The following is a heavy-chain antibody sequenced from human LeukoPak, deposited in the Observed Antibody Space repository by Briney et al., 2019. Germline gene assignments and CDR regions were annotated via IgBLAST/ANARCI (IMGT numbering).Heavy chain of an antibody. D-gene: IGHD6-13*01. V-gene: IGHV4-59*01. CDR2: IYYSGST. J-gene: IGHJ5*02. CDR1: GGSISSYY. Sequence: PSETLSLTCTVSGGSISSYYWSWIRQPPGKGLEWIGYIYYSGSTNYNPSLKSRVTISVDTSKNQFSLKLSSLGGADGAVSDSARETYSSSWYNWFDPWGQGTLVTVSS. CDR3: ARETYSSSWYNWFDP.